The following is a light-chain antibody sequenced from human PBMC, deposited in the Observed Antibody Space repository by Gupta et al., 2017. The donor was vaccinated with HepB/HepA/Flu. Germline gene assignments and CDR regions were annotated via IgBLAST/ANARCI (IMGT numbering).Light chain of an antibody. Sequence: IVLTQSPATLSLSPGERATLSCRASQSVSSYLAWYQQKPGQAPRLLIYDASTRATGIPASFSGSGSGTDFTLTISSLEPADFAVYYCQQRSNWPRWTFGRGTKVEIK. CDR1: QSVSSY. J-gene: IGKJ1*01. V-gene: IGKV3-11*01. CDR2: DAS. CDR3: QQRSNWPRWT.